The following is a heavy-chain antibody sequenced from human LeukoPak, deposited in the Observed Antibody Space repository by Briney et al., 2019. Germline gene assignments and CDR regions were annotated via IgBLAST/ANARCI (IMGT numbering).Heavy chain of an antibody. V-gene: IGHV3-7*01. Sequence: GGSLRLSCAASGFTFNTYGMNWVRQAPGKGLEWVANIKQDGSEKYYVDSVKGRFTISRDNAKNSLFLQMNSLRAEDTAVYYCASSSGWIIDYWGQGTLVTVSS. CDR3: ASSSGWIIDY. D-gene: IGHD6-19*01. CDR1: GFTFNTYG. CDR2: IKQDGSEK. J-gene: IGHJ4*02.